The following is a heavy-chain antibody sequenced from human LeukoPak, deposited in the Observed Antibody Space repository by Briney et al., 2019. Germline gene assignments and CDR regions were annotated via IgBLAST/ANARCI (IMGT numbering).Heavy chain of an antibody. V-gene: IGHV3-15*01. CDR1: GFTFSNAW. CDR2: IKSKTDGGTT. J-gene: IGHJ4*02. D-gene: IGHD3-3*01. CDR3: TTEREGITIFGVVIIQVY. Sequence: GGSLRLSCAASGFTFSNAWMSWVRQAPGKGLEWVGRIKSKTDGGTTDYAAPVKGRFTISRDDSKNTLYLQMNSLKTEDTAVYYCTTEREGITIFGVVIIQVYWGQGTLVTVSS.